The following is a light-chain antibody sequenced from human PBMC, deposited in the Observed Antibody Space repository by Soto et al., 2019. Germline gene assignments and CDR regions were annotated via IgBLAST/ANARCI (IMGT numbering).Light chain of an antibody. CDR3: CSYADNNDYV. CDR1: RSNIGTNT. V-gene: IGLV1-44*01. Sequence: QSVLTQPPSASGTAGQRVTISCSGSRSNIGTNTVHWYQQLPRTAPKLLIHSNNQRPSGVPDRFSGSKSGNTASLNVSGLQAEDEADYYCCSYADNNDYVFGTGTKVTVL. J-gene: IGLJ1*01. CDR2: SNN.